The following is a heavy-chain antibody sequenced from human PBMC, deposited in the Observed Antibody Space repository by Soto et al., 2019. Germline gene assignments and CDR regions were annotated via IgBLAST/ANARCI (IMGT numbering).Heavy chain of an antibody. J-gene: IGHJ5*02. Sequence: QVQLQESGPGLVKPSQTLSLTCTVSGGSISSGGYYWSWIRQHPGKGLEWIGYIYYSGSTYYNPSLKIRVTISVDTSKNQFSLKLSSVTAADTAVYYCARGHYYYDSSGYYVWFDPWGQGTLVTVSS. CDR3: ARGHYYYDSSGYYVWFDP. D-gene: IGHD3-22*01. CDR2: IYYSGST. V-gene: IGHV4-31*03. CDR1: GGSISSGGYY.